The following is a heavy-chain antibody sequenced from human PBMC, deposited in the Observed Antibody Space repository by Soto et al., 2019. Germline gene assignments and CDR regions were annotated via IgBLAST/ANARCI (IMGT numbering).Heavy chain of an antibody. V-gene: IGHV3-11*01. CDR2: ISSSGSII. D-gene: IGHD3-22*01. CDR3: ARDLGYYDSDGYFDY. J-gene: IGHJ4*02. Sequence: QVQLVESGGGWLKPEGPLRLSCAPSGFPSGDYKMSWIPRPQGRGWEGVSYISSSGSIIYYPDSVKGRFTISRDNARNSLYLQMNSLRAEDTAVYYCARDLGYYDSDGYFDYWGQGTLVTVSS. CDR1: GFPSGDYK.